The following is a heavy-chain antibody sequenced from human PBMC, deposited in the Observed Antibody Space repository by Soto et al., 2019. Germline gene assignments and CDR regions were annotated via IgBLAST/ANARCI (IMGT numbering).Heavy chain of an antibody. CDR2: LNAGNGNT. CDR1: GYTCTSYA. D-gene: IGHD3-22*01. V-gene: IGHV1-3*01. Sequence: SVKVSCKASGYTCTSYAMPWVRRAPVQRLEWMVCLNAGNGNTKYSQKFQGRVTITRDTSASTAYMELSSLRSEDTAVYYCARDYDSRYIGYWGQGTLVTVSS. CDR3: ARDYDSRYIGY. J-gene: IGHJ4*02.